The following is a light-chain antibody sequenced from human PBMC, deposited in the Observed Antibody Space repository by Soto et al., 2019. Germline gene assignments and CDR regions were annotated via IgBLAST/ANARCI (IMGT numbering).Light chain of an antibody. Sequence: QSALTQPASVSGSPGQSITISCTGTSSDVGAYDYVCWYQQYPGKVPKLLIYEVTNRPSGISPRFSGSKSGNTASLTISGLQAEDEADYHCASYVRGNTVLFGGGTKLTVL. J-gene: IGLJ3*02. CDR3: ASYVRGNTVL. CDR1: SSDVGAYDY. CDR2: EVT. V-gene: IGLV2-14*01.